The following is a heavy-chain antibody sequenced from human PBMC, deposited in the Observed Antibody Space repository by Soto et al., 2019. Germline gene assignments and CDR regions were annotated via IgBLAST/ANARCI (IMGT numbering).Heavy chain of an antibody. V-gene: IGHV3-21*01. D-gene: IGHD6-13*01. CDR1: GFTFSSYS. Sequence: TXESLRLSCAASGFTFSSYSMNWVRQAPGKGLEWVSSISSSSSYIYYADSVKGRFTISRDNAKNSLYLQMNSLRAEDTAVYYCARGAPTYSSSWYVFVWFDPWGQGTLVTVSS. J-gene: IGHJ5*02. CDR2: ISSSSSYI. CDR3: ARGAPTYSSSWYVFVWFDP.